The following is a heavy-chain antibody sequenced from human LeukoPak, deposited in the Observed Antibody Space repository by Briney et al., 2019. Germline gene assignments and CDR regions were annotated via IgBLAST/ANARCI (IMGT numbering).Heavy chain of an antibody. CDR3: AREMQDSGWLQFFDY. V-gene: IGHV3-21*01. Sequence: GGPLRLSCATSGFTFSSYTMNWVRQAPGKGLEWVSSISSRSPYIYYADSVKGRFTVSRANAKNSLFLQMNSLRAEDTAVYYCAREMQDSGWLQFFDYWGQGTLVTASS. CDR1: GFTFSSYT. CDR2: ISSRSPYI. D-gene: IGHD5-24*01. J-gene: IGHJ4*02.